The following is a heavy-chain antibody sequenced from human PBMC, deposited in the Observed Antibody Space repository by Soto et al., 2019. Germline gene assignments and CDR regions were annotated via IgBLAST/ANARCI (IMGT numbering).Heavy chain of an antibody. CDR3: VRDHQYGDNWAFDY. V-gene: IGHV4-4*02. J-gene: IGHJ4*02. CDR2: IYHGGTI. CDR1: GDSISSNDW. Sequence: PSETLSLTCAVSGDSISSNDWWNWVRQSPGKGLEWIGEIYHGGTIHYNPFLKSRVTISVDKSRNQFSLNLNSVTAADTAVYYCVRDHQYGDNWAFDYWGQGALVTVSS. D-gene: IGHD3-10*01.